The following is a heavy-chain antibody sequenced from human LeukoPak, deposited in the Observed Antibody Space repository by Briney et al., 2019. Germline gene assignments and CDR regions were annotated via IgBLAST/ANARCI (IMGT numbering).Heavy chain of an antibody. V-gene: IGHV4-59*01. CDR1: GASISTYY. J-gene: IGHJ3*02. CDR3: ARLQPNSGEWAFDI. CDR2: LYSRGSP. D-gene: IGHD1-1*01. Sequence: SETLSLICTVSGASISTYYWSWIRHSPGKGLEWIGYLYSRGSPNYNPCIKRRVTSSVDTSKNHYSLTLSSVTAADTAVYYCARLQPNSGEWAFDIWGQGTMVTVSS.